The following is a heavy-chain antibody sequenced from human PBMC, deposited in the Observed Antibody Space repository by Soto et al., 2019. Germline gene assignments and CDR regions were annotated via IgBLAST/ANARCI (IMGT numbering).Heavy chain of an antibody. J-gene: IGHJ4*02. CDR3: ARAYCSSTSCLEFDY. V-gene: IGHV1-2*04. D-gene: IGHD2-2*01. CDR2: INPNSGGT. CDR1: GYTFTGYY. Sequence: ASVKVSCKASGYTFTGYYMHWVRQAPGQGLEWMGWINPNSGGTNYAQKSQGWVTMTRDTSISTAYMELSRLRSDDTAVYYCARAYCSSTSCLEFDYRGQGTLVTVSS.